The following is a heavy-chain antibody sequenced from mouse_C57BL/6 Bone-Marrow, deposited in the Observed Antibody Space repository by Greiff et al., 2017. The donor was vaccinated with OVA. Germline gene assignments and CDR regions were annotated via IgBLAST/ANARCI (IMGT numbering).Heavy chain of an antibody. CDR3: ARELGRYAMDY. Sequence: EVQLVESGGGLVKPGGSLKLSCAASGFTFSSYAMSWVRQTPEKRLAWVATISDGGSYTYYPDNVKGRFTISRDNAKNNLYLQMSHLKSEDTAMYYCARELGRYAMDYWGQGTSVTVSS. V-gene: IGHV5-4*01. J-gene: IGHJ4*01. CDR1: GFTFSSYA. D-gene: IGHD4-1*01. CDR2: ISDGGSYT.